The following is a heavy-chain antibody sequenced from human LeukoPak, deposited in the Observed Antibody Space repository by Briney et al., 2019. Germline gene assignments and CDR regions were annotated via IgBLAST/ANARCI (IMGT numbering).Heavy chain of an antibody. D-gene: IGHD2-15*01. CDR3: ARHESCAGGPCSTGRWFDP. CDR2: INHSGST. Sequence: PSETLSLTCAVYGGSFSGYYWSWIRQPPGKGLEWIGEINHSGSTNYNPSLNSRVTISLDTSKNQFSLKLASVTAADTAVYYCARHESCAGGPCSTGRWFDPWGHGTPVTVSS. J-gene: IGHJ5*02. V-gene: IGHV4-34*01. CDR1: GGSFSGYY.